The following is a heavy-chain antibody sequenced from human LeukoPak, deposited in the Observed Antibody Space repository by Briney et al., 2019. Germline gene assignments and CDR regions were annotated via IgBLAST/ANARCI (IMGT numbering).Heavy chain of an antibody. D-gene: IGHD2-15*01. Sequence: SETLSLTCAVYGGSFSGYYWSWIRQPPGKGLEWIGEINHSGSTNYNPSLKSRVTISVDTSKNQFSLKLSSVTAADTAVYYCAAGTGYCGGGSCYPYYFDYWGQGTLVTVSS. J-gene: IGHJ4*02. CDR3: AAGTGYCGGGSCYPYYFDY. CDR2: INHSGST. CDR1: GGSFSGYY. V-gene: IGHV4-34*01.